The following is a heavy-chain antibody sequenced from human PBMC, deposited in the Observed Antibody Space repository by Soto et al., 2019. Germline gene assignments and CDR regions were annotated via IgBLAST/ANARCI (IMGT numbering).Heavy chain of an antibody. CDR2: IYSSGST. D-gene: IGHD2-2*01. CDR1: GGSITSGDYH. Sequence: SSETLSLTCTVSGGSITSGDYHWTWIRQPPGKGLEWIGFIYSSGSTSYNPSLKSRLTISVDTSKNRFSLKLSSVTAADTAVYYCARDSRGYCSATTCYQSAYYYYGMDVWGPGTTVTVPS. V-gene: IGHV4-30-4*01. J-gene: IGHJ6*02. CDR3: ARDSRGYCSATTCYQSAYYYYGMDV.